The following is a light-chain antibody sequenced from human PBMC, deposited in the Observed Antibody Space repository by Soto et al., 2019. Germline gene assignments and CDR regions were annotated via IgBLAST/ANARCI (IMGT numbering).Light chain of an antibody. J-gene: IGLJ2*01. V-gene: IGLV1-44*01. CDR1: SSNIGSYT. Sequence: QSVLTQPPSAXXXPGQRVTISCSGSSSNIGSYTVNWYQHLPGTAPKLLIYIATHRPSGVPDRFSGSKSGTSASLAISGLQSEDEADYYCAAWDDSLNGVVFGGGTKLTVL. CDR3: AAWDDSLNGVV. CDR2: IAT.